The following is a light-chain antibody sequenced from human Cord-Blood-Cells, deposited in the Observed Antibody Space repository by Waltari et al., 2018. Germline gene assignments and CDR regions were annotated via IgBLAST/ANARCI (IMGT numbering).Light chain of an antibody. CDR1: QSISSY. J-gene: IGKJ4*01. Sequence: DIQMTQSPSSLSASVGDRVTITCRASQSISSYLNWYQQKPGKAPKLLIYAASSLQSGVPSRFSGSGSGTDFTLTSSSLQPEDFATYYCQQSYSTPLTVGGGTKVEIK. CDR3: QQSYSTPLT. CDR2: AAS. V-gene: IGKV1-39*01.